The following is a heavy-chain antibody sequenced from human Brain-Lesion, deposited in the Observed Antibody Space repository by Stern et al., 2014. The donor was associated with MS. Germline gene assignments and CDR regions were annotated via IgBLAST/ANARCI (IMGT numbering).Heavy chain of an antibody. CDR1: GGSISSGGYY. D-gene: IGHD2-2*01. Sequence: QVQLVESGPGLVKPSQTLSLSCTVSGGSISSGGYYWSWIRQPAGKGLEWIGGIFNSGSPSINPSPKSRVPISIDTSKNQFSLRLNSMTAADTAVYYCARGRVVPGFQYYATDVWGQGTTVIVSS. CDR3: ARGRVVPGFQYYATDV. V-gene: IGHV4-61*02. J-gene: IGHJ6*02. CDR2: IFNSGSP.